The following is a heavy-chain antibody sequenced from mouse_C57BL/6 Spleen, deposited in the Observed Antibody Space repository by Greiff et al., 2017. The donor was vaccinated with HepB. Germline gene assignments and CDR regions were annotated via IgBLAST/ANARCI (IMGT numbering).Heavy chain of an antibody. V-gene: IGHV3-6*01. CDR1: GYSITSGYY. Sequence: EVQLQESGPGLVKPSQSLSLTCSVTGYSITSGYYWNWIWQFPGNNLEWMGYISYDGSNNYNPSLKNRISITRDTSKNQFFLKLNSVTTEDTATYYCARERDGYDGFWFAYWGQGTLVTVSA. D-gene: IGHD2-2*01. CDR2: ISYDGSN. CDR3: ARERDGYDGFWFAY. J-gene: IGHJ3*01.